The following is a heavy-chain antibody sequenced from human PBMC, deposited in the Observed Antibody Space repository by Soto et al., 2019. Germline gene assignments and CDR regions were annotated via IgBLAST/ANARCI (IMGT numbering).Heavy chain of an antibody. V-gene: IGHV4-4*02. CDR1: GGSISSSNW. D-gene: IGHD3-22*01. Sequence: SETLSLTCAVSGGSISSSNWWSWVRQPPGKGLEWIGEIYHSGSTNYNPSLKSRVTISVDKSKNQFSLKLSSVTAADTAVYYCARFRSYDSSGYTLYNWFDPWGQGTLVTVSS. J-gene: IGHJ5*02. CDR3: ARFRSYDSSGYTLYNWFDP. CDR2: IYHSGST.